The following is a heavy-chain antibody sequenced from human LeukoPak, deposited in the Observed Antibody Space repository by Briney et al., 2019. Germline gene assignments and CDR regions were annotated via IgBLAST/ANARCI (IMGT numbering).Heavy chain of an antibody. CDR3: ARLLGYCSGGSCYADY. D-gene: IGHD2-15*01. CDR2: IYSGGST. Sequence: GGSLRLSCAASGFTVSSNYMSWVRQAPGKGLEWVSVIYSGGSTYYADSVKGRFTISRDNSKNTLYLQMNSLRAGDTAVYYCARLLGYCSGGSCYADYWGQGTLVTVSS. V-gene: IGHV3-53*01. CDR1: GFTVSSNY. J-gene: IGHJ4*02.